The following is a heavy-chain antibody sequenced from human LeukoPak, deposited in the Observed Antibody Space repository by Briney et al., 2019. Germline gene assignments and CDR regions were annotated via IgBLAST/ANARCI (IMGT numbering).Heavy chain of an antibody. Sequence: GSLRLSCAASGFTFSSYAMSWVRQAPGKGLEWVSAISNSGGNTYYADSVKGRFTISRDNSKNTMYLQMNSLRAKDTAIYYCARETTVTFPDAFDIWGQGTMVTVSS. CDR2: ISNSGGNT. CDR1: GFTFSSYA. V-gene: IGHV3-23*01. CDR3: ARETTVTFPDAFDI. D-gene: IGHD4-17*01. J-gene: IGHJ3*02.